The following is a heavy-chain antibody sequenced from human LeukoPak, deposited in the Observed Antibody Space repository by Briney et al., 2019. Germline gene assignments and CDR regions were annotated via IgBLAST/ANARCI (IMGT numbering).Heavy chain of an antibody. J-gene: IGHJ4*02. CDR1: GFTFSSYS. CDR2: ISSSSSTI. Sequence: GGSLRLSCAASGFTFSSYSMNWVRQAPGKGLEWVSYISSSSSTIYYADSVKGRFTISRDNAKNSLYLQMNSLRAEDTAVYYCARDVFLTTEINWGQGTLVTVSS. D-gene: IGHD4-11*01. CDR3: ARDVFLTTEIN. V-gene: IGHV3-48*01.